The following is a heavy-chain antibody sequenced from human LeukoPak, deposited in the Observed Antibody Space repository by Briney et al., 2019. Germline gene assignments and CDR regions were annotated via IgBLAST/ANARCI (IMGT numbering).Heavy chain of an antibody. CDR1: GYTFTTYG. D-gene: IGHD3-22*01. J-gene: IGHJ1*01. V-gene: IGHV1-18*01. CDR3: ARDGYYYDSSGYYYVAEYFQH. CDR2: ISAYNGKT. Sequence: ASVKVSCKASGYTFTTYGISWVRQAPGQGLEWLGWISAYNGKTNYAQKFQGRVTMTTDTSTTTAYMELRSLRSDDTAVYYCARDGYYYDSSGYYYVAEYFQHWGQGTLVTVSS.